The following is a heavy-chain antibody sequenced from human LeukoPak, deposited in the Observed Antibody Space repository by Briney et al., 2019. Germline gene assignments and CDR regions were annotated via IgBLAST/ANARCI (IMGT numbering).Heavy chain of an antibody. V-gene: IGHV3-74*01. CDR1: GFTFSNYW. CDR2: IKNDGSIT. J-gene: IGHJ3*02. CDR3: ARDSRKKYCSSSTCYAGPYDAFDI. Sequence: GGSLRLSCAASGFTFSNYWMHWVRQAPGKGLVWVSRIKNDGSITNYADSVKGRFTISRDNAKNTLHLQMNSLRAEDTAVYYCARDSRKKYCSSSTCYAGPYDAFDIWGQGTMVTVSS. D-gene: IGHD2-2*01.